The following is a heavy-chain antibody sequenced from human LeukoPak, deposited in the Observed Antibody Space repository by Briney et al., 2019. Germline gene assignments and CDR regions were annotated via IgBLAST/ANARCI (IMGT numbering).Heavy chain of an antibody. CDR3: AXXGHFCGGDCLDAFDI. D-gene: IGHD2-21*02. J-gene: IGHJ3*02. CDR2: INPNNGVT. CDR1: GFPFNGYY. V-gene: IGHV1-2*02. Sequence: ASVTVSCKTSGFPFNGYYIHWVRQAPGQGLEWMGWINPNNGVTNYSQKFQGRVTMTRDTPISTTSMELNRLRSDDTAFYYCAXXGHFCGGDCLDAFDIWGQGTMVSVSS.